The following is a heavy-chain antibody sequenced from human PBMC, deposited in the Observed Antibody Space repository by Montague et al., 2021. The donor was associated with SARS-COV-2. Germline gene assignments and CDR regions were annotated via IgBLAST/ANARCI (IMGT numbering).Heavy chain of an antibody. V-gene: IGHV4-34*01. D-gene: IGHD3-22*01. CDR2: INHGGST. Sequence: SETLSLTCAVYGGSFNDYYWSWIRQPPGKGLEWIDEINHGGSTNYSPSLKSRVTISADTSKNQFSLKLKSVTAADTANYYCARGHQGVAMIVVVMIGAEYYFDYWGQGSLVTVSS. J-gene: IGHJ4*02. CDR3: ARGHQGVAMIVVVMIGAEYYFDY. CDR1: GGSFNDYY.